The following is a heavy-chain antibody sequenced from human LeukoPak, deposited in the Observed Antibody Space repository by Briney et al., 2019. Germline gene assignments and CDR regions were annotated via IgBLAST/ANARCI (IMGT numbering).Heavy chain of an antibody. CDR2: IFYSGST. D-gene: IGHD3-22*01. Sequence: SETLSLTCTVSSGSISTSNYYWGWVRQPPGKALEWIGNIFYSGSTYYSPSLKSRVTISIDTSKNQFSLNLSSVTAADTAVYYCAKGKGSLEYYYDSPFDFWGQGTLVTVSS. CDR1: SGSISTSNYY. J-gene: IGHJ4*02. V-gene: IGHV4-39*07. CDR3: AKGKGSLEYYYDSPFDF.